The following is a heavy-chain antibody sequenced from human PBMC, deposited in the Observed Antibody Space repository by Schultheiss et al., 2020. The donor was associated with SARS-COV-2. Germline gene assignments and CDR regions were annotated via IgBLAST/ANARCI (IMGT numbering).Heavy chain of an antibody. J-gene: IGHJ5*02. CDR1: GGSFSGYY. CDR3: ARRSPQGWFDP. V-gene: IGHV4-59*12. Sequence: SETLSLTCAVYGGSFSGYYWSWIRQPPGKGLEWIGYIYYSGSTNYNPSLKSRVTISVDTCKNQFSLKLTSVTAADTAVYYCARRSPQGWFDPWGQGTLVTVSS. CDR2: IYYSGST. D-gene: IGHD3-10*01.